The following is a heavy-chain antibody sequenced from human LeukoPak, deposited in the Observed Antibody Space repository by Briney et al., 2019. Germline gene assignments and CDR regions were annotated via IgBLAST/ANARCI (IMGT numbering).Heavy chain of an antibody. J-gene: IGHJ4*02. Sequence: SVKVSCKASGGTFSSYAISWVRQAPGRGLEWMGGTIPIFGTANYAQKFQGRVTITADESTSTAYTELSSLRSEDTAVYYCARGYCSGGSCYSGSYYFDYWGQGTLVTVSS. V-gene: IGHV1-69*13. D-gene: IGHD2-15*01. CDR2: TIPIFGTA. CDR3: ARGYCSGGSCYSGSYYFDY. CDR1: GGTFSSYA.